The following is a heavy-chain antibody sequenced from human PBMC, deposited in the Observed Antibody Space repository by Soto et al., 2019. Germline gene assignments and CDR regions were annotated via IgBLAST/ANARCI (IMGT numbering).Heavy chain of an antibody. J-gene: IGHJ3*02. CDR2: IYYSGST. CDR3: ATGDYGDSAFDI. D-gene: IGHD4-17*01. V-gene: IGHV4-39*01. Sequence: SETLSLTCTVSGGSISSSSYYWGWIRQPPGKGLEWIGSIYYSGSTYYNPSLKSRVTISVDTSKNQFSLKLSSVTAADTAVYYCATGDYGDSAFDIWGQVTMVTVSS. CDR1: GGSISSSSYY.